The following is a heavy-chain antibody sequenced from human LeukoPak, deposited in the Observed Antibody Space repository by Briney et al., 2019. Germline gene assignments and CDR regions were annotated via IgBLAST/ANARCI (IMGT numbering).Heavy chain of an antibody. CDR2: INHSGST. J-gene: IGHJ5*02. CDR1: GGSLSNYY. D-gene: IGHD3-10*01. CDR3: ARGPASGSDFAWFDP. V-gene: IGHV4-34*01. Sequence: ETLSLTCAVYGGSLSNYYWSWIRQPPGQGLEWIGEINHSGSTKFNPSLKSRVTILVDMSKSQFSLELRSVTAADTAVYYCARGPASGSDFAWFDPWGQGTLVTVSS.